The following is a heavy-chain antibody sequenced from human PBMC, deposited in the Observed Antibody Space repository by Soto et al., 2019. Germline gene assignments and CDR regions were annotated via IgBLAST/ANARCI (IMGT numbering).Heavy chain of an antibody. CDR2: ISYDGKNE. Sequence: QVQLVESGGGVVQPGRSLRLSCAASGFTFGAYSMHWVRQPPGKGLEWVAVISYDGKNERYTDPVKGRLTVSRNNSKSTMYLQMNSLRSEDTAVYYCSRDVYSGRSDGFDIWGQGTMVTVSS. J-gene: IGHJ3*02. CDR3: SRDVYSGRSDGFDI. D-gene: IGHD1-26*01. V-gene: IGHV3-30*04. CDR1: GFTFGAYS.